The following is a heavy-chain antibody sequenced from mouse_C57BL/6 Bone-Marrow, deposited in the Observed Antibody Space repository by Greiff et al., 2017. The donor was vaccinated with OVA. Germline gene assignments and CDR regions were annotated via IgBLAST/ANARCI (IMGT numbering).Heavy chain of an antibody. CDR1: GYTFTDYY. CDR2: INPYNGGT. J-gene: IGHJ3*01. V-gene: IGHV1-19*01. D-gene: IGHD2-4*01. CDR3: ARPPSYDYDEGAWFAY. Sequence: EVQLQQSGPVLVKPGASVKMSCKASGYTFTDYYMNWVKQSHGKSLEWIGVINPYNGGTSYNQKFKGKATLTVDKSSSTAYMELNSLTSEDSAVYYCARPPSYDYDEGAWFAYWGQGTLVTVSA.